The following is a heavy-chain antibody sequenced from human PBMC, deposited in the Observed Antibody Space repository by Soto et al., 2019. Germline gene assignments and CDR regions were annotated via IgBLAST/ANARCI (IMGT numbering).Heavy chain of an antibody. D-gene: IGHD6-13*01. J-gene: IGHJ2*01. CDR3: AKDPSGATSWYYWYFVL. CDR2: ISGSGGRT. CDR1: GFTFSSFA. V-gene: IGHV3-23*01. Sequence: EVQLLESGGGLVQPGGSLRLSCAASGFTFSSFAVSWVRQAPGKGLEWVSAISGSGGRTYYADSVKGRFTISRDTSKSTLYLHMNSLRGDDTAVYDCAKDPSGATSWYYWYFVLWGRGTLVTVSS.